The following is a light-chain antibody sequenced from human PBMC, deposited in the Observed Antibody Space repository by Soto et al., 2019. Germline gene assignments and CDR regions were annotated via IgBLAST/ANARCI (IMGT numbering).Light chain of an antibody. J-gene: IGKJ3*01. Sequence: DIQMTQSPSSVSQSVGARVSITCRASQNISTWLAWYQQKPGKPPKLLIYGASNLESGVPSTFSGSGSGTDFTLTINRLQPEDFATYYFQQANSFPVTFGPGTKVEIK. V-gene: IGKV1-12*01. CDR3: QQANSFPVT. CDR1: QNISTW. CDR2: GAS.